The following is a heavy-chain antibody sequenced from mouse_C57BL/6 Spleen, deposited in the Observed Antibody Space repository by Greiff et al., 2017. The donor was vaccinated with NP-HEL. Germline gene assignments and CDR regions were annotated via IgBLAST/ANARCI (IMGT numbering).Heavy chain of an antibody. CDR3: ARDGLLGDYYAMDY. V-gene: IGHV1-52*01. CDR2: IDPSDSET. J-gene: IGHJ4*01. CDR1: GYTFTSYW. Sequence: QVQLQQPGAELVRPGSSVKLSCKASGYTFTSYWMHWVKQRPIQGLEWIGNIDPSDSETHYNQKFKDKATLTVDKSSSTAYMQLSSLTSEDSAVYYCARDGLLGDYYAMDYWGQGTSVTVSS. D-gene: IGHD2-10*01.